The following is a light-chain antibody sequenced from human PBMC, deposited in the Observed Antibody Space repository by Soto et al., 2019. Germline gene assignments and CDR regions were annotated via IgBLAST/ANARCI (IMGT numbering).Light chain of an antibody. Sequence: DVQMTQSPSSVSASVGDRVTIACQARQNIYNYLNWYHLKPGKAPQVLILDASDLETGVASRFSGSGYGTAFSLNINNLQTEDVGTYFCQHYDNLPRTFGGGTTVEIE. CDR3: QHYDNLPRT. J-gene: IGKJ4*01. V-gene: IGKV1-33*01. CDR2: DAS. CDR1: QNIYNY.